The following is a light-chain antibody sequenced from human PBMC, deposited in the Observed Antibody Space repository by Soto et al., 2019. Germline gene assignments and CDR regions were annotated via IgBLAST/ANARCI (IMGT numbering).Light chain of an antibody. CDR2: DVS. Sequence: QSALARPASVSGSPGQSITISCSGTNSDVGDYNLVSWYQQRPGEAPKLVIFDVSNRPSGVSDRFSGSKSGNTASLTISGLQAEDEGDYFCCSYSTDTTLYVFGSGTKVTVL. J-gene: IGLJ1*01. CDR3: CSYSTDTTLYV. CDR1: NSDVGDYNL. V-gene: IGLV2-14*01.